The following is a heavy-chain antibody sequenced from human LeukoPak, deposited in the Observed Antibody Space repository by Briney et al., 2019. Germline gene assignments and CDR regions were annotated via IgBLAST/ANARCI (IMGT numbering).Heavy chain of an antibody. CDR2: ISGSGGST. V-gene: IGHV3-23*01. CDR3: ATRSPSRNFDY. CDR1: GFTFSSYA. Sequence: GGSLRLSCAASGFTFSSYAMSWVRQAPGKGLEWVSAISGSGGSTYYADSVKGRFTISRDTSKNTLFLQMNSLSAEDTAIYYCATRSPSRNFDYWGQGTLVTVSS. J-gene: IGHJ4*02.